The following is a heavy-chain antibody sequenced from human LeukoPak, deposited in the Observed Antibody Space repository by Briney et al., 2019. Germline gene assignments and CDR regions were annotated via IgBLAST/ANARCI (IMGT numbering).Heavy chain of an antibody. J-gene: IGHJ4*02. D-gene: IGHD1-1*01. CDR3: ARDEVQLERRGFDY. Sequence: ASVKVSCKASGYTFTGYYMHWVRQAPGQGLEWMGWINPNSGGTNYSQKFQGRVTMTKDTSISTDYMELSRLRSDDTAVYYCARDEVQLERRGFDYWGQGTLVTVSS. V-gene: IGHV1-2*02. CDR1: GYTFTGYY. CDR2: INPNSGGT.